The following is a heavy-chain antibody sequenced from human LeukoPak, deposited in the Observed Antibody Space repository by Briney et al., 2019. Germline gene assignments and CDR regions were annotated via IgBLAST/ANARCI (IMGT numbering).Heavy chain of an antibody. CDR2: IIPIFGTA. D-gene: IGHD1-26*01. CDR3: AREGGVGPTAPPDYYSYQMDV. V-gene: IGHV1-69*05. Sequence: GASVKVSCKASGGTFSSYAISWVRQAPGQGLEWMGRIIPIFGTANYAQKFQGRVTITTDESTSTAYMELSSLRSEDTAVYYCAREGGVGPTAPPDYYSYQMDVWGKGTTVTVSS. J-gene: IGHJ6*03. CDR1: GGTFSSYA.